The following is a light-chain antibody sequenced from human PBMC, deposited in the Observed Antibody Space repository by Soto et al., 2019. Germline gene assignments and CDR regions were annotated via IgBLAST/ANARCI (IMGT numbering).Light chain of an antibody. CDR3: AAWDDSLSGWV. V-gene: IGLV1-47*01. CDR2: RNN. Sequence: QAVVTQPPSASGTPGQRVTISCSGSSSNIGSNYLYWYQQLPGTAPKLVIYRNNRRPSGVPDRFSGSKSGTSASLAISGLRSGDEADYYCAAWDDSLSGWVFGGGTKLTVL. J-gene: IGLJ3*02. CDR1: SSNIGSNY.